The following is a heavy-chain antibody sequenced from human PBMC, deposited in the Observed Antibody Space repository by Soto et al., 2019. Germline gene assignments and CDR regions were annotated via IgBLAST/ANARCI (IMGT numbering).Heavy chain of an antibody. J-gene: IGHJ4*02. D-gene: IGHD2-21*01. CDR2: IKQDGSEK. Sequence: EVQLVESGGGLVQPGGSLRLSCAASGFTFSSYWMSWVRQAPGKGLEWVGNIKQDGSEKYYVDSVKGRFTISRDNAKTSLYLQMNSLRAEDTAVYYCERVVETVDYCGQGTLGTVSS. CDR3: ERVVETVDY. V-gene: IGHV3-7*04. CDR1: GFTFSSYW.